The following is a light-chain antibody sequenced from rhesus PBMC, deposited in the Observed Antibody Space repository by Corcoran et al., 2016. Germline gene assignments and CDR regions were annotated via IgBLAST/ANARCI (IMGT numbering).Light chain of an antibody. J-gene: IGKJ1*01. Sequence: DIQMTQSPSSLSASVGDTVTITCRASQSISSWLAWYQQNPGKAPNLLIYKASSLRSGVPSRFSGSGSWTDFTLTISSRQSEDFATYYCQQYDSSPRTFGQGTKVEIK. CDR2: KAS. CDR1: QSISSW. V-gene: IGKV1-22*01. CDR3: QQYDSSPRT.